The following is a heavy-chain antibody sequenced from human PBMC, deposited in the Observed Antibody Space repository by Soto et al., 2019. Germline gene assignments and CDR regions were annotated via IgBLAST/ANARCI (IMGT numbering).Heavy chain of an antibody. CDR1: GDSISRRLW. D-gene: IGHD3-10*01. V-gene: IGHV4-4*02. J-gene: IGHJ6*02. CDR2: IYHSGSS. CDR3: ARAGIQYGVDV. Sequence: QVQLQESGPGLVKPAGTLSLTCVVSGDSISRRLWWSWVRQAPGKGLEWIGEIYHSGSSNYNPSLHSRNTISVDKAKNQLSLMLTSVTAADTAVYYWARAGIQYGVDVWGQGTRVAV.